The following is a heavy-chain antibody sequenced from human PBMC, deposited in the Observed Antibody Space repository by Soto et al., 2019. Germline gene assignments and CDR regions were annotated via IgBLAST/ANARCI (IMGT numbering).Heavy chain of an antibody. CDR3: AHRVLRTVFGLVTTTAIDFDF. CDR2: IYWDDDQ. CDR1: GFSLTTSGVG. D-gene: IGHD3-3*01. Sequence: QITLNESGPTQVKPRQTLTLTCTFSGFSLTTSGVGVGSIRQSPGKAPEWLALIYWDDDQRYSPSLKSRLTMTKDTSKNPVVVTMADLDPADTATYYCAHRVLRTVFGLVTTTAIDFDFWGQGTPVAVSS. V-gene: IGHV2-5*02. J-gene: IGHJ4*02.